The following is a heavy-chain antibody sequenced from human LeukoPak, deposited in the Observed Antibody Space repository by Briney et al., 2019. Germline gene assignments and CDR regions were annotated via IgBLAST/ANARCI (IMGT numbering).Heavy chain of an antibody. J-gene: IGHJ4*02. CDR3: ARGVYDFWSGYSRGYFDY. Sequence: PETLSLTCTVSGGSISSYYWSWTRQPPGKGLEWIGYIYYSGSTNYNPSLKSRVTISVDTSKNQFSLKLSSVTAADTAVYYCARGVYDFWSGYSRGYFDYWGQGTLVTVSS. CDR1: GGSISSYY. D-gene: IGHD3-3*01. V-gene: IGHV4-59*01. CDR2: IYYSGST.